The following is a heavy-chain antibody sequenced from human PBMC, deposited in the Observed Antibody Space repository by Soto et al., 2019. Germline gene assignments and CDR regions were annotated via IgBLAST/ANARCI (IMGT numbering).Heavy chain of an antibody. D-gene: IGHD2-15*01. CDR1: GGTFSSYA. V-gene: IGHV1-69*12. Sequence: QVQLVQSGAEVKKPGSSVKVSCKASGGTFSSYAISWVRQAPGQGLEWMGGIIPIFGTANYAQKFQGRVTITADESTSTAYRELSSLRSEDTAVYYCALASSGGGIVVVVAADNWFDPWGQGTLVTVSS. CDR3: ALASSGGGIVVVVAADNWFDP. CDR2: IIPIFGTA. J-gene: IGHJ5*02.